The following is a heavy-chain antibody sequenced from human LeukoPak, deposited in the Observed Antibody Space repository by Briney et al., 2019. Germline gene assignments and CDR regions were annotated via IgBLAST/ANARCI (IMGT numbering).Heavy chain of an antibody. Sequence: PGGSLRLSCAASGFTFSSYEMNWGRQAPGKGLECVSYISGSGSIIYYADSVKGRFTISRDNAKNSLYLQMNSLRAEDTAIYYCARWDYFDTSGYVDWGQGTLVTDSS. CDR2: ISGSGSII. CDR1: GFTFSSYE. D-gene: IGHD3-22*01. V-gene: IGHV3-48*03. J-gene: IGHJ4*02. CDR3: ARWDYFDTSGYVD.